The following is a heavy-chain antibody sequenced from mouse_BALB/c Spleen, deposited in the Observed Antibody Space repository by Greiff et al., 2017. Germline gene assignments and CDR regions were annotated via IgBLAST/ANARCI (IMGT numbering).Heavy chain of an antibody. CDR1: GYSFTDYI. D-gene: IGHD4-1*01. CDR3: ARCLDWDWYFDY. V-gene: IGHV1-39*01. Sequence: VQLQQTGPELVKPGASVKISCKASGYSFTDYIMLWVKQSHGKSLEWIGNINPYYGSTSYNLKFKGKATLTVDKSSSTAYMQLNSLTSEDSAVYYCARCLDWDWYFDYWGQGTTLTVSS. CDR2: INPYYGST. J-gene: IGHJ2*01.